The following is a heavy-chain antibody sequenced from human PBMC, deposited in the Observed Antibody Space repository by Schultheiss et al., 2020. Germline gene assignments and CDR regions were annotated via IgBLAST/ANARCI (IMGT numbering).Heavy chain of an antibody. J-gene: IGHJ6*02. Sequence: GGSLRLSCKGSGYSFTSYWISWVRQMPGKGLEWMGRIDPSDSYTNYSPSFQGHVTISADKSISTAYLQWSSLKASDTAMYYCARHAPVKAARPNYYYYGMDVWGQGTTVTGYS. CDR2: IDPSDSYT. V-gene: IGHV5-10-1*01. D-gene: IGHD6-6*01. CDR3: ARHAPVKAARPNYYYYGMDV. CDR1: GYSFTSYW.